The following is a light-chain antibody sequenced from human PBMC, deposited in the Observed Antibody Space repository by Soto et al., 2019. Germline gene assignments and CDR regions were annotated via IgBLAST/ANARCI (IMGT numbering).Light chain of an antibody. CDR3: QSYSSSLSGYV. CDR1: SSNIGAGYY. J-gene: IGLJ1*01. CDR2: GNS. Sequence: QSVLTQPPSVSGAPGQRVTISCTGSSSNIGAGYYVHWYQQLPGTAPKPLIYGNSNRPSGVPDRFSGSKSGTSASLAITGLQAEDEADYYCQSYSSSLSGYVFGTGTKLTVL. V-gene: IGLV1-40*01.